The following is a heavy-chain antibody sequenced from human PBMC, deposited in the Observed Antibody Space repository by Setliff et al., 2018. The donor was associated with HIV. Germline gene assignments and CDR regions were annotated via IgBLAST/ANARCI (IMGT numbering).Heavy chain of an antibody. D-gene: IGHD5-18*01. CDR1: GYSISSGYY. CDR3: ARDAERGYSYGYDY. Sequence: PSETLSLTCAVSGYSISSGYYWGWIRQPPGKGLEWIGSVFHSGSTYYNPSLKSRVTMSVDTSKNQFSLKLSSVTAADTAVYYCARDAERGYSYGYDYWGQGTQVTVS. V-gene: IGHV4-38-2*02. J-gene: IGHJ4*02. CDR2: VFHSGST.